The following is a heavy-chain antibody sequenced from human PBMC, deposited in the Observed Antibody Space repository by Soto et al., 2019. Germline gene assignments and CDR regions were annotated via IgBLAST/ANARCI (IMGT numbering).Heavy chain of an antibody. CDR2: IKYDGSEE. V-gene: IGHV3-7*01. Sequence: PGGSLRLSCAASGFTFSNFAVTWVRQAPGKGLECVANIKYDGSEEYYVDSVKGRFTISRDNAKNSLYLQMNSLRDEDSAVYYCARVVVVIPPGYYYAMDVWGQGTTVTVSS. J-gene: IGHJ6*02. CDR1: GFTFSNFA. D-gene: IGHD3-22*01. CDR3: ARVVVVIPPGYYYAMDV.